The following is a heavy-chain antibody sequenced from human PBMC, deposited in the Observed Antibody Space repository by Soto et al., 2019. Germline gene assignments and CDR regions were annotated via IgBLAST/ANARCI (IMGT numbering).Heavy chain of an antibody. CDR2: IYWDDDK. CDR3: AHRIVEVVAESTNTFDY. J-gene: IGHJ4*02. D-gene: IGHD2-15*01. V-gene: IGHV2-5*02. CDR1: GFSLSTGGVG. Sequence: QITLKESGPTLVKPTQTLTLTCTFSGFSLSTGGVGVGWIRQPPGKALEWLALIYWDDDKRYTPSLQNRLTITKTSYNQVVLTMTNTEPVDTATYYCAHRIVEVVAESTNTFDYWGQGTLVTVSS.